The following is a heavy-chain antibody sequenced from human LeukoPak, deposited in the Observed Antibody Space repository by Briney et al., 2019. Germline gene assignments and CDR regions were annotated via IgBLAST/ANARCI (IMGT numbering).Heavy chain of an antibody. Sequence: GGSLRLFCAASGFTFSNSWMNWVPQAPGKGLKWVANIKRDGSEKYYVDSVKGRFTISRDNAKNSLYLQMHSLRAEDTAVYYCARGFPIDYWGQGTLVTVSS. V-gene: IGHV3-7*04. CDR1: GFTFSNSW. CDR2: IKRDGSEK. J-gene: IGHJ4*02. CDR3: ARGFPIDY.